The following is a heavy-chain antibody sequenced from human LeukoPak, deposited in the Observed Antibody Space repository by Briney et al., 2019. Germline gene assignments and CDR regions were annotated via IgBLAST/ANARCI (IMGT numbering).Heavy chain of an antibody. J-gene: IGHJ4*02. Sequence: GGSLRLSCAASGFTFSSYAMSWVRQAPGKGLEWVSAISGSGGSTYYADSVKGRFTISRDSSKNTLYLQMNSLRAEDTAVYYCARRYDSSGGDFDYWGQGTLVTVSS. V-gene: IGHV3-23*01. D-gene: IGHD3-22*01. CDR2: ISGSGGST. CDR1: GFTFSSYA. CDR3: ARRYDSSGGDFDY.